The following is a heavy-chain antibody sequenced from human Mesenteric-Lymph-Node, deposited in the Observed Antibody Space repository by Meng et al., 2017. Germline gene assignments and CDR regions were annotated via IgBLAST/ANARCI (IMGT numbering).Heavy chain of an antibody. CDR2: ISYDGSNK. D-gene: IGHD3-22*01. J-gene: IGHJ4*02. Sequence: GESLKISCAASEFTFSSYDMNWVRQAPGKGLEWVAVISYDGSNKYYADSVKGRFTISRDNAKNSLFLQMNSLRAEDTAVYYCARDSGVVVRYYFDYWGQGTLVTVSS. CDR3: ARDSGVVVRYYFDY. V-gene: IGHV3-30*04. CDR1: EFTFSSYD.